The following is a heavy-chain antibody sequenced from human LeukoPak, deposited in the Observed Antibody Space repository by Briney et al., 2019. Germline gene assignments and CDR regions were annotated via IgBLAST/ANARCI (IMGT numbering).Heavy chain of an antibody. J-gene: IGHJ6*04. CDR3: ARSFPYCSSTSCYAGV. D-gene: IGHD2-2*01. CDR1: GGSISSYY. Sequence: MSSGTLSLTCTVSGGSISSYYWSWIRQPAGKRLEWIGRIYTSGSTNYNPSLKSRVTMSVDTSKNQFSLKLSSVTAADTAVYYCARSFPYCSSTSCYAGVWGKGTTVTVSS. V-gene: IGHV4-4*07. CDR2: IYTSGST.